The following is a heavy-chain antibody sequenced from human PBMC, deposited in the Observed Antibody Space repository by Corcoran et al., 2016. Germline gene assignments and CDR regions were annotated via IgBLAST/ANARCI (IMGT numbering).Heavy chain of an antibody. V-gene: IGHV4-39*07. CDR1: GGSISTTYY. J-gene: IGHJ4*02. D-gene: IGHD3-9*01. Sequence: QLHLQESGPGLVEPSETLSVTCTVSGGSISTTYYWGWIRQPPGQGLEWIASVHHSGTTFYNPSLKSRVTISLDTSNNRIALKINSVTAADTARYYCARDASRWYPLTGYYRGPTFDFDYGGQGALVTVSS. CDR2: VHHSGTT. CDR3: ARDASRWYPLTGYYRGPTFDFDY.